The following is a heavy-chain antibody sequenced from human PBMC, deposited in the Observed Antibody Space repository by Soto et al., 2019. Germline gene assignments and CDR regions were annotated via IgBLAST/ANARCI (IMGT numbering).Heavy chain of an antibody. CDR2: INGNGTTT. J-gene: IGHJ6*02. V-gene: IGHV3-48*03. CDR3: VRDVRRFLEWPTKGYHYFGMDA. D-gene: IGHD3-3*01. Sequence: EVQLDESGGGWVQPGGSLRLSCVVSGFTFSRYEMNWVRQAPGKGLEWISYINGNGTTTYYGASVKGRFTISRDNAKNSLYLRMNGLRADDSALYYCVRDVRRFLEWPTKGYHYFGMDAWGRGTTVTVS. CDR1: GFTFSRYE.